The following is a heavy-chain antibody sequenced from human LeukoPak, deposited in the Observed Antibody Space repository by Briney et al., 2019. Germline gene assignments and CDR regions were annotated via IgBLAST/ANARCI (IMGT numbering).Heavy chain of an antibody. D-gene: IGHD5-18*01. CDR3: ARLRYTYPYYFDY. V-gene: IGHV3-20*01. J-gene: IGHJ4*02. Sequence: GGSLRLSCAASGFTFDDYGMSWVRQAPGKGLEWVSGINWNGGSTDYADSVKGRFTISRDNAKNSLYLQINSLGAEDTALYHCARLRYTYPYYFDYRGQGTLVTVSS. CDR2: INWNGGST. CDR1: GFTFDDYG.